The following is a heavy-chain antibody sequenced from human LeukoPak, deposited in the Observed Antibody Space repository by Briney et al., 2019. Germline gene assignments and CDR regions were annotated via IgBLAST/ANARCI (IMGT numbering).Heavy chain of an antibody. CDR1: GGSISTYY. J-gene: IGHJ4*02. V-gene: IGHV4-59*01. Sequence: SETLSLTCTVSGGSISTYYWSWIRQPPGKGLEWIGHIYNSGSTNYSPSLKSRVTISVDTSRNQFSLKLSSVTAADTAVYYCARFKRAGGWSYFDYWGQGTLVTVSS. D-gene: IGHD6-19*01. CDR2: IYNSGST. CDR3: ARFKRAGGWSYFDY.